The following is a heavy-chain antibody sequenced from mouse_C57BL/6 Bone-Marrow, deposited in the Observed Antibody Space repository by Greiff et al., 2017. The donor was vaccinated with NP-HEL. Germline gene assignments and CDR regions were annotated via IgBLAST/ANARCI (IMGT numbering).Heavy chain of an antibody. J-gene: IGHJ4*01. V-gene: IGHV1-64*01. CDR1: GYTFTRYW. D-gene: IGHD2-2*01. CDR2: IHPNSGST. Sequence: VQLQQPGAELVKPGASVKLSCKASGYTFTRYWMHWVKQRPGQGLEWIGMIHPNSGSTNYNEKFKSKATLTVDKSSSTAYMQLSSLTSEDSAVYYCARGLLWLRRRDYYAMDYWGQGTSVTVSS. CDR3: ARGLLWLRRRDYYAMDY.